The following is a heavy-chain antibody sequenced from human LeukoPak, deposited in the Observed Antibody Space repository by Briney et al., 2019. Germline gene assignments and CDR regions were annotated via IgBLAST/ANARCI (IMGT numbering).Heavy chain of an antibody. CDR3: ARARDHDIPTAYFDY. CDR2: IYYSGST. CDR1: GGSISSSSYY. J-gene: IGHJ4*02. V-gene: IGHV4-39*07. D-gene: IGHD3-9*01. Sequence: SETLSLTCTVSGGSISSSSYYWGWIRQPPGKGLEWIGSIYYSGSTYYNPSLKSRVTISVDTSKNQFSLKLSSVTAADTAVYYCARARDHDIPTAYFDYWGQGTLVTVSS.